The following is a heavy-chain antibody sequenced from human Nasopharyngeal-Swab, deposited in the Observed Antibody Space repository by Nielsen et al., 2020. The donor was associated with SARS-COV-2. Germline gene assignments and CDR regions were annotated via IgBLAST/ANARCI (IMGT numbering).Heavy chain of an antibody. Sequence: GSLRLSCGSSGFRLSDYWMHWVRQVPGKGLEWVARVNEDGTTITYADSVKGRFTISRDYAKNTLFLRMRSLRDDDTAVYYCTRDLSGPVDLWGLGILVTVSS. V-gene: IGHV3-74*03. CDR1: GFRLSDYW. J-gene: IGHJ4*01. CDR3: TRDLSGPVDL. CDR2: VNEDGTTI. D-gene: IGHD1-26*01.